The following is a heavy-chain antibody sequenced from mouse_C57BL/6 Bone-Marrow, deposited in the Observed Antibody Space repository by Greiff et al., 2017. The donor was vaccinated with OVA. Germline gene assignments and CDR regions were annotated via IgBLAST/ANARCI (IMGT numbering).Heavy chain of an antibody. CDR3: ARYTTVVATLYWYFDV. J-gene: IGHJ1*03. CDR2: LNPSTGGT. V-gene: IGHV1-42*01. D-gene: IGHD1-1*01. Sequence: EVKLQESGPELVKPGASVKISCKASGYSFTGYYMNWVKQSPEKSLEWIGELNPSTGGTTYNQKFTAKATLTVDKSSSTAYMQLKCLTSEDSAVYYCARYTTVVATLYWYFDVWGTGTTVTVSS. CDR1: GYSFTGYY.